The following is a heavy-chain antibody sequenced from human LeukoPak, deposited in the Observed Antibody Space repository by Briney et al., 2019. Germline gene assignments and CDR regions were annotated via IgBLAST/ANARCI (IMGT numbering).Heavy chain of an antibody. J-gene: IGHJ5*02. D-gene: IGHD4-17*01. Sequence: SQTLSLTCAISGDSVSSNNAAWVWIRQSPSRGLEWLGRTYYRSKWYHDYAVSVKSRISFNPDTSKNQFFLQLNSDTPEDTAMYYCARDVNGAFTRSWFDPWGQGTRVTVS. CDR2: TYYRSKWYH. CDR1: GDSVSSNNAA. CDR3: ARDVNGAFTRSWFDP. V-gene: IGHV6-1*01.